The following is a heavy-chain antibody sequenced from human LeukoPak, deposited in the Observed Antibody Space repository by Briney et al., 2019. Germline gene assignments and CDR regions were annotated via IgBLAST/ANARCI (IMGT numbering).Heavy chain of an antibody. CDR2: ISAYNGNT. CDR3: ARADPRSIVVVNFDY. V-gene: IGHV1-18*01. CDR1: GYTFTSYG. D-gene: IGHD3-22*01. Sequence: WASVKVSCKASGYTFTSYGISWVRQAPGQGLEWMGWISAYNGNTNYAQKLQGRVTMTTDTPTSTAYMELRSLRSDDTAVYYCARADPRSIVVVNFDYWGQGTLVTVSS. J-gene: IGHJ4*02.